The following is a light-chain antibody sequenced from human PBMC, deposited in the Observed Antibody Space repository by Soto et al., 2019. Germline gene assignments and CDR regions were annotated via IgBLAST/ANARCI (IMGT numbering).Light chain of an antibody. J-gene: IGLJ2*01. V-gene: IGLV4-69*01. CDR2: LNSDDSH. CDR1: SGHSSYA. CDR3: QTWGSGPVI. Sequence: QPVLTQSPSASASLGASVKLTCTLSSGHSSYAIAWHQQQPEKGPRYLMKLNSDDSHSKGDGIPDRFSGSSSGAERYLTISSLQSEDEADYYCQTWGSGPVIFGGGTKVTVL.